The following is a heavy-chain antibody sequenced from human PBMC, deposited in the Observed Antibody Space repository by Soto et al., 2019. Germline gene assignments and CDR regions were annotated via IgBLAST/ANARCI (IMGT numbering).Heavy chain of an antibody. V-gene: IGHV1-8*01. Sequence: ASVKVSCKASGYTFTILDINWVRQATGQGLEWMGWMNPNSGSTGSAQKFQGRVAMTRDTSINTAYMELSSLRSDDTAVYYCARGRGYSDGIDYWGQGTLVTVSS. J-gene: IGHJ4*02. CDR3: ARGRGYSDGIDY. D-gene: IGHD2-15*01. CDR2: MNPNSGST. CDR1: GYTFTILD.